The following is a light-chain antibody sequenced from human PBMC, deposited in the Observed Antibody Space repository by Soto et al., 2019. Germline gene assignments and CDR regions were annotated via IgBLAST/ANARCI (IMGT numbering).Light chain of an antibody. CDR2: DVS. CDR3: SSYADTSAVL. V-gene: IGLV2-14*03. J-gene: IGLJ2*01. Sequence: QSALTQPASVSGSPGQSITISCTGTSSDIGGFNYVSWYQQHTGKAPKLMIYDVSIRPSGISDRFSGSKSGNTASLTISGLQAADEADYFCSSYADTSAVLFGGGTKL. CDR1: SSDIGGFNY.